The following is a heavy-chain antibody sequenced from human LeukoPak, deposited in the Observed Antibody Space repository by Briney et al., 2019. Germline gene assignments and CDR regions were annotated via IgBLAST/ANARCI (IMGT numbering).Heavy chain of an antibody. CDR2: ISGSSSYI. V-gene: IGHV3-21*01. D-gene: IGHD1-26*01. J-gene: IGHJ3*02. CDR1: GFTFSSYS. CDR3: ARDLSGARDAFDI. Sequence: GGSLRLSCAASGFTFSSYSMNWVRQAPGKGLEWVSSISGSSSYIYYADSVKGRFTISRDNAKNSLYLQMNSLRAEDTAVYYCARDLSGARDAFDIWGQGTMVTVSS.